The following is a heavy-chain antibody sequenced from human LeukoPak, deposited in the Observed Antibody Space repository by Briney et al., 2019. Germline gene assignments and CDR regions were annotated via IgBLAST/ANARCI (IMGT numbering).Heavy chain of an antibody. V-gene: IGHV3-48*03. CDR1: GFTFSSYE. CDR3: ARGQYYYDSSGYSVINWFDP. J-gene: IGHJ5*02. CDR2: ISSSGSII. D-gene: IGHD3-22*01. Sequence: PGGSLRLSCAASGFTFSSYEMNWVRQAPGKGLEWVSYISSSGSIIYYADSVKGRFTISRDNAKNSLYLQMNSLRAEDTAVYYCARGQYYYDSSGYSVINWFDPWGQGTLVTVSS.